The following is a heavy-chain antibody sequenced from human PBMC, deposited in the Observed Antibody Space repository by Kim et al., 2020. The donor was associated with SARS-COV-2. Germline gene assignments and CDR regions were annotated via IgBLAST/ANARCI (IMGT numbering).Heavy chain of an antibody. CDR1: GFTFSSYS. CDR2: ISSSSSYI. CDR3: ARDQDSSGWYSDDAFDI. Sequence: GGSLRLSCAASGFTFSSYSMNWVRQAPGKGLEWVSSISSSSSYIYYADSVKGRFTISRDNAKNSLYLQMNSLRAEDTAVYYCARDQDSSGWYSDDAFDIWGQGTIVTVSS. D-gene: IGHD6-19*01. V-gene: IGHV3-21*01. J-gene: IGHJ3*02.